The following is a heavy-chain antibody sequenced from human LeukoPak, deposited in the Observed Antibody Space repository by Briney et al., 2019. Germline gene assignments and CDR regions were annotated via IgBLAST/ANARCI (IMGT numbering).Heavy chain of an antibody. CDR2: IYSGGST. Sequence: GGSLRLSCAASGFTVSSDYVSWVRQAPGKGLEWVSVIYSGGSTYYADSVKGRFTISRDKSKNTVYLQMNSLRFEDTAMYYCARNWFDPWGQGTLVTVSS. CDR3: ARNWFDP. CDR1: GFTVSSDY. J-gene: IGHJ5*02. V-gene: IGHV3-53*05.